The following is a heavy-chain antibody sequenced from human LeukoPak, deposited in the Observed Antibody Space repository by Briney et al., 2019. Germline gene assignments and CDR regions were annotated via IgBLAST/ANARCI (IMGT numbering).Heavy chain of an antibody. D-gene: IGHD1-26*01. V-gene: IGHV3-23*01. Sequence: PGGSLRLSCVASGFTFSSSGMSWVRQAPGKGLEWVSAISGSGGSSFFADSVKGRFAISRDNSKNTLYLQMNSLRAEDTAVYYCAKARSWERFRDAFDIWGQGTMVTVSS. J-gene: IGHJ3*02. CDR3: AKARSWERFRDAFDI. CDR1: GFTFSSSG. CDR2: ISGSGGSS.